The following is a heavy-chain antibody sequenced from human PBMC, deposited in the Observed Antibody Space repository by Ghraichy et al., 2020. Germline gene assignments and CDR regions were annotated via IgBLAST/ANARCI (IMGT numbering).Heavy chain of an antibody. V-gene: IGHV1-69*13. J-gene: IGHJ1*01. CDR3: ARSFQSGSYFHRKILGSLQH. Sequence: SVKVSCKASGGTFSSYAISWVRQAPGQGLEWMGGIIPIFGTANYAQKFQGRVTITADESTSTAYMELSSLRSEDTAVYYCARSFQSGSYFHRKILGSLQHWGQGHLVTVSA. CDR1: GGTFSSYA. D-gene: IGHD1-26*01. CDR2: IIPIFGTA.